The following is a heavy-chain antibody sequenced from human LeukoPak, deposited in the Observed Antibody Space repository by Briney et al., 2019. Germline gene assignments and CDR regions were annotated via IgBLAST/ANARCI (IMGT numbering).Heavy chain of an antibody. Sequence: SETLSLTCTVTSVSIINDYWSWIRQPPGKGLEWIGYIYYSGSTNYSPSLKSRATMSVDTSKKQFSLKVTSVTAADTAVYYCARGSGAFDYWGQGTLVTVSS. CDR2: IYYSGST. J-gene: IGHJ4*02. V-gene: IGHV4-59*01. CDR1: SVSIINDY. CDR3: ARGSGAFDY.